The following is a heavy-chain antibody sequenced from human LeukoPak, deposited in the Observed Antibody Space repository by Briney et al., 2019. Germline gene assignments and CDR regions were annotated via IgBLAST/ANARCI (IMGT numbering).Heavy chain of an antibody. CDR3: ARHLSSTADH. CDR1: GFTFTSYD. V-gene: IGHV3-30-3*01. CDR2: ISSDGSSK. D-gene: IGHD2-2*01. J-gene: IGHJ4*02. Sequence: PWRSLRLSCAASGFTFTSYDIHWVRQAPGKGLEWVAVISSDGSSKYYADSVKGRFTISRDNSKNTLYLQMNSLRAEDTAVYYCARHLSSTADHWGQGTLVTVSS.